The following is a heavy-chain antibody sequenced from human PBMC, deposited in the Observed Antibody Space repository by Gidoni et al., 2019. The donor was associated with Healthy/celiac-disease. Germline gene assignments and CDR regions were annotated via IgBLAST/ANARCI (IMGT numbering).Heavy chain of an antibody. V-gene: IGHV4-59*01. D-gene: IGHD3-16*02. CDR3: ARDLSPAPIMGAFGGVISYYGMDV. CDR2: IYYSGST. CDR1: GGSISSYY. Sequence: QVQLQESGPGLVKPSETLSLTCTVSGGSISSYYWSWIRQPPGKGLEWIGYIYYSGSTNYNPSLKSRVTISVDTSKNQFSLKLSSVTAADTAVYYCARDLSPAPIMGAFGGVISYYGMDVWGQGTTFTVSS. J-gene: IGHJ6*02.